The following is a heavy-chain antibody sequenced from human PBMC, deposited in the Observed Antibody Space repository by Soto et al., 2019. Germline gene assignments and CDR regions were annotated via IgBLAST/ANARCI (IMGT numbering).Heavy chain of an antibody. CDR2: IWYDGSNK. V-gene: IGHV3-33*01. J-gene: IGHJ6*02. CDR3: ARDLTPNYDSSGYYYYYGMDV. CDR1: GFTFSSYG. D-gene: IGHD3-22*01. Sequence: QVQLVESGGGVVQPGRSLRLSCAASGFTFSSYGMHWVRQAPGKGLEGVAVIWYDGSNKYYADSVKGRFTISRDNSKNTLYLQMNSLRAEDTAVYYCARDLTPNYDSSGYYYYYGMDVWGQGTTVTVSS.